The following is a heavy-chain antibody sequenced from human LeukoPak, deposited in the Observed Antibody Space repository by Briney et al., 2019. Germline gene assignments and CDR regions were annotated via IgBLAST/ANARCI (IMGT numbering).Heavy chain of an antibody. V-gene: IGHV4-61*09. CDR1: GDSISRGSYF. CDR3: ARGLISAALLFDY. J-gene: IGHJ4*02. D-gene: IGHD6-13*01. CDR2: IYTSGGT. Sequence: SQTLSLTCTVSGDSISRGSYFWNWIRQPAGKGLEWIGHIYTSGGTNYNPSLKSRVTISADTSKNQFSLKLSSVTAADTAVYYCARGLISAALLFDYWGQGTLVTVSS.